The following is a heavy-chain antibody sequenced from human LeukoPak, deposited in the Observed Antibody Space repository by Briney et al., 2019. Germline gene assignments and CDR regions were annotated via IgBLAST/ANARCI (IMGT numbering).Heavy chain of an antibody. V-gene: IGHV3-73*01. CDR3: THYDIDGMDV. D-gene: IGHD3-22*01. CDR2: IRSKANSYAT. J-gene: IGHJ6*02. CDR1: GFTFSGSA. Sequence: PGGSLRLSCAASGFTFSGSAMHWVRQASGKGLEWVGRIRSKANSYATAYAASVEGRFTISRDDSKNTAYLQMNSLKTEDTAVYYCTHYDIDGMDVWGQGTTVTVSS.